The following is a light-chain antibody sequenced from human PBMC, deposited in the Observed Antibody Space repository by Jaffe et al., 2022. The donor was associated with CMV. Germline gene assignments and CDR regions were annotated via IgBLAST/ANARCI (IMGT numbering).Light chain of an antibody. CDR1: QSVSSNY. CDR2: GAS. V-gene: IGKV3-20*01. J-gene: IGKJ1*01. Sequence: EIVLTQSPGTLSLSPGERATLSCRASQSVSSNYLAWYQQKPGQAPRLLIYGASSRATGIPHRFSGSGSGTDFTLTISRLEPEDFAVYYCQQYGRPPSTFGQGTKVEIK. CDR3: QQYGRPPST.